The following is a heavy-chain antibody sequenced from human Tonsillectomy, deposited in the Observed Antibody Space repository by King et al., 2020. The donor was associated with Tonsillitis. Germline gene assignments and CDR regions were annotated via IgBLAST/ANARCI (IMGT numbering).Heavy chain of an antibody. CDR3: ARDPFGYCSRTSCQGASFDI. V-gene: IGHV3-30-3*01. CDR2: ISYDGSNK. D-gene: IGHD2-2*03. CDR1: GFTFSSYA. J-gene: IGHJ3*02. Sequence: HVKLVESGGGVVQPGGSLRLSCVASGFTFSSYAMHWVRQAPGKGLEWVAIISYDGSNKYYADSVKGRFTISRDNSKSTLYLQMNSLRAEDTAVYYCARDPFGYCSRTSCQGASFDIWGQGTMVTVSS.